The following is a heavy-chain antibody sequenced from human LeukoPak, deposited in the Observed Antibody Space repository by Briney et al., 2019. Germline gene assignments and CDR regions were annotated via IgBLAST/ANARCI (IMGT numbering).Heavy chain of an antibody. V-gene: IGHV4-34*01. D-gene: IGHD5-18*01. CDR1: GGSFSGYY. Sequence: SETLSLTCAVYGGSFSGYYWSWIRQPPGKGLEWIGEINHSGSTYYNPSLKSRVTISVDTSKNQFSLKLSSVTAADTAVYYFAKTEESGYSYGYFGYYYYLDVGAKGTTVTV. J-gene: IGHJ6*03. CDR3: AKTEESGYSYGYFGYYYYLDV. CDR2: INHSGST.